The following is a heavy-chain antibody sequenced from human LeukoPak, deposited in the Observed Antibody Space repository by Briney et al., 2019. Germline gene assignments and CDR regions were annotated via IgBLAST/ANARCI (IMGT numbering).Heavy chain of an antibody. D-gene: IGHD1-26*01. Sequence: SETLSLTCAVSGGSFSSIDFSWSWLRQPPGQGLEGIVSNHHSGSTYYNPSLKSRVTISVDRSKSHFSLKLSSVTAADTAVYYCARGGVGASMDVWGQGTPVTVSS. CDR3: ARGGVGASMDV. J-gene: IGHJ6*02. CDR2: NHHSGST. V-gene: IGHV4-30-2*01. CDR1: GGSFSSIDFS.